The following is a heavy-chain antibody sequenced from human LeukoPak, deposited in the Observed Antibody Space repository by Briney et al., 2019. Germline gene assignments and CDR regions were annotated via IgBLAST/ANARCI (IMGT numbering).Heavy chain of an antibody. J-gene: IGHJ4*02. CDR1: GGSISSSNW. Sequence: SETLSLTCAVSGGSISSSNWWSWVRQPPGKGLEWIGEIYHSGSTNYNPSLKSRVTISVDKSKNQFSLKLSSVTAADTAVYYCARAGGYSYGRFDSWGQGTLVAVSS. CDR3: ARAGGYSYGRFDS. D-gene: IGHD5-18*01. CDR2: IYHSGST. V-gene: IGHV4-4*02.